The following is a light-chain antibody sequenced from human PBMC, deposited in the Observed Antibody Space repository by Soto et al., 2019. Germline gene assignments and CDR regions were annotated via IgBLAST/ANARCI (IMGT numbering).Light chain of an antibody. V-gene: IGKV3-20*01. CDR3: QQYGCSGT. Sequence: EIVVTQSPGTLSLSPGERATLSCRASQSGSNNYLAWYQQKPGQAPRLLFYGASNRAGGIPGRFSSSGCGADFTLTISRLEPEDFAVYYYQQYGCSGTFGQGTKVDIK. CDR1: QSGSNNY. J-gene: IGKJ1*01. CDR2: GAS.